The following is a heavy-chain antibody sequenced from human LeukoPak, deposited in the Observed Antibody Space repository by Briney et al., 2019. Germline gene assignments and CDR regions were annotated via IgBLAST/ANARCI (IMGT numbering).Heavy chain of an antibody. V-gene: IGHV1-8*01. J-gene: IGHJ5*02. Sequence: ASVKVSFKSSGYTFTSYDINWVRQATGQGLEWMGWMNPNSGNTGYAQKFQGRVTMTRNTSISTAYMELSSLRSEDTAVYYCARGSRIVVVPADNYGFDPWGQGTLVTVSS. CDR2: MNPNSGNT. CDR3: ARGSRIVVVPADNYGFDP. D-gene: IGHD2-2*01. CDR1: GYTFTSYD.